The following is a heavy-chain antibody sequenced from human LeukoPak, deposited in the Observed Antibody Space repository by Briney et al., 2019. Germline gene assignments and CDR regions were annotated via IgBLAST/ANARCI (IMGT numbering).Heavy chain of an antibody. CDR2: ISYDGSNK. Sequence: GGSLRLSCAASGFTFSNYGMHWVRQAPGKGLEWVAVISYDGSNKYYADSVKGRFTISRDNSKNTLYLQMNSLRGEDTAVYYCAKDYSSLNYYHGMDVWGQGTTVTVSS. CDR1: GFTFSNYG. J-gene: IGHJ6*02. V-gene: IGHV3-30*18. D-gene: IGHD4-11*01. CDR3: AKDYSSLNYYHGMDV.